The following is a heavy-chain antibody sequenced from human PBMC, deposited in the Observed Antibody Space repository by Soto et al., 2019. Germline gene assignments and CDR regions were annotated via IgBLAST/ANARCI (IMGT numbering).Heavy chain of an antibody. D-gene: IGHD2-2*01. CDR3: ARAVRGYCSSTSCYDDAFDI. J-gene: IGHJ3*02. CDR2: IYYSGNT. CDR1: GGSISSGDYY. V-gene: IGHV4-30-4*01. Sequence: TLSLTCTVSGGSISSGDYYWSWIRQPPGKGMEWIGYIYYSGNTYYNPSLKSRVTISVDTSKNQFSLKLSSVTAADTAVYYCARAVRGYCSSTSCYDDAFDIWGQGTMVTFSS.